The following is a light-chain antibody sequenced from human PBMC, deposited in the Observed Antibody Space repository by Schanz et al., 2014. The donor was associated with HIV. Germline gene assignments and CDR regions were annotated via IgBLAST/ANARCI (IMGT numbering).Light chain of an antibody. CDR3: CSYAGSYTFVL. V-gene: IGLV2-14*03. J-gene: IGLJ2*01. Sequence: QSALTQPASVSGSPGQWVTISCTGTSSDVGAYDFASWYQHHPGRAPKLMIYDVNNRPSGVSSRFSGSKSGNTASLTISGLQTEDEADYYCCSYAGSYTFVLFGGGTKLTVL. CDR1: SSDVGAYDF. CDR2: DVN.